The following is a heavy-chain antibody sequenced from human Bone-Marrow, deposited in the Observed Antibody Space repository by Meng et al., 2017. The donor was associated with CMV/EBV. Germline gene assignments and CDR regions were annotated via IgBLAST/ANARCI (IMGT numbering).Heavy chain of an antibody. V-gene: IGHV3-64*02. J-gene: IGHJ4*02. D-gene: IGHD3-22*01. CDR2: ISSNGVST. CDR3: SSDFGPADSSGFSAPVLDY. CDR1: GFTFSSYA. Sequence: GASLKISCAASGFTFSSYAMHWVRQAPGKGLEYVSAISSNGVSTYYADSVKGRFTISRDHSKNTLYLQMGSLRAEDMAVYYFSSDFGPADSSGFSAPVLDYWGQGTLVTVSS.